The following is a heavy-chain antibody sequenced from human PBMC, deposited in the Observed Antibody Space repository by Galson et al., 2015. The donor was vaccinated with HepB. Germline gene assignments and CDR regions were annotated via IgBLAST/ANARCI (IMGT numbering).Heavy chain of an antibody. CDR1: GFTFSSYS. V-gene: IGHV3-21*01. Sequence: SLRLSCAASGFTFSSYSMNWVRQAPGKGLEWVSSISSSSSYIYYADSVKGRFTISRDNAKNSPYLQMNSLRAEDTAVYYCARDVTTVTGYPTPYGMDVWGQGTTVTVSS. CDR3: ARDVTTVTGYPTPYGMDV. CDR2: ISSSSSYI. J-gene: IGHJ6*02. D-gene: IGHD4-17*01.